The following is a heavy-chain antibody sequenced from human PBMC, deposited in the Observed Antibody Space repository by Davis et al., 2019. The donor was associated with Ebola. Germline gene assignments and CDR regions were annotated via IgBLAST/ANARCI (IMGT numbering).Heavy chain of an antibody. CDR1: GGPIGSYY. V-gene: IGHV4-59*01. CDR2: IYYSGST. Sequence: SETLSLTCTVSGGPIGSYYWSWIRQPPGKGLEWIGYIYYSGSTNYNPSLKSRVTISVDTSKNQFSLKLSSVTAADTAVYYCARYDFGGQGMDVWGKGTTVTVSS. CDR3: ARYDFGGQGMDV. D-gene: IGHD3-10*01. J-gene: IGHJ6*04.